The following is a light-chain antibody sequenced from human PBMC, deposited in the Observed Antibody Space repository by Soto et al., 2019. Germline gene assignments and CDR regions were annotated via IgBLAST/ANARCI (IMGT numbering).Light chain of an antibody. CDR1: QDISNY. Sequence: DIQMTQSPSSLSASVGDRVTITCQASQDISNYLNWYQQKPGKAPKLLIYDASSLESGVPSRFSGSGSGTEFTLTISSLQPDDFATYYCQQYNSYSMYTFGQGTKLEIK. CDR3: QQYNSYSMYT. J-gene: IGKJ2*01. V-gene: IGKV1-5*01. CDR2: DAS.